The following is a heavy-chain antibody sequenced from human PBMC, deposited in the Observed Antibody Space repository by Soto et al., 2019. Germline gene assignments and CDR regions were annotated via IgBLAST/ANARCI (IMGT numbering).Heavy chain of an antibody. CDR1: GFTFSSYS. CDR2: ISSSSSYI. D-gene: IGHD2-2*01. CDR3: AGDDREWCSSTSCYVWYFDL. J-gene: IGHJ2*01. Sequence: EVQLVESGGGLVKPGGSLRLSYAASGFTFSSYSMNWVRQAPGKGLEWVSSISSSSSYIYYAYSVKGRFTISRDNAKNLLYLQMNSMRDEDTALYCCAGDDREWCSSTSCYVWYFDLWGRGTLVTVSS. V-gene: IGHV3-21*01.